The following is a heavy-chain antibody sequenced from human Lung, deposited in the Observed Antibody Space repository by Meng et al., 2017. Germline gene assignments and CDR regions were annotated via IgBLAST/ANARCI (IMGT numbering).Heavy chain of an antibody. V-gene: IGHV3-21*01. CDR1: GFTFSSYS. J-gene: IGHJ4*02. CDR3: ARGDTSMLDY. CDR2: ISSNSYYI. Sequence: VQRVESGGGLVKPGESLRLSCAASGFTFSSYSMNWGRQAPGKGLEWVSYISSNSYYIYYAGSVKGRFTISRDNAKNSVYLQMNSLRAEDTAVYYCARGDTSMLDYWGQGTLVTVAS. D-gene: IGHD5-18*01.